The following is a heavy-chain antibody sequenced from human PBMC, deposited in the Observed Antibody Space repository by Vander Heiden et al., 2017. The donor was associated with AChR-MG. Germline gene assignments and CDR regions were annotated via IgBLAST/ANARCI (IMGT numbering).Heavy chain of an antibody. CDR1: GGSVSSGSYY. D-gene: IGHD3-3*01. V-gene: IGHV4-61*01. CDR2: IYYSGST. J-gene: IGHJ6*02. Sequence: QVQLQESGPGLVKPSETLSLTCTVSGGSVSSGSYYWSWIRQPPGKGLEWIGYIYYSGSTNYNPSLKSRVTISVDTSKNQFSLKLSAVTAADTAVYYCARDNTGRYDFWSGYQNYYGMDVWGQGTTVTVSS. CDR3: ARDNTGRYDFWSGYQNYYGMDV.